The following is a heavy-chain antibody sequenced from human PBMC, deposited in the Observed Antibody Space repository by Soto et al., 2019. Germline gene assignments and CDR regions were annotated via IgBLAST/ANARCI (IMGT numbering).Heavy chain of an antibody. V-gene: IGHV5-10-1*01. D-gene: IGHD2-21*02. Sequence: GESLKISCKGSGYSFTSYWITWVRQMPGKGLEWMGRIDPSDSYTNYNPSFQGHVTISADKSISTAYLQWSSLKASDTAMYYCARLAYCGGDCYAHFDYWGQGTPVTVSS. CDR3: ARLAYCGGDCYAHFDY. J-gene: IGHJ4*02. CDR1: GYSFTSYW. CDR2: IDPSDSYT.